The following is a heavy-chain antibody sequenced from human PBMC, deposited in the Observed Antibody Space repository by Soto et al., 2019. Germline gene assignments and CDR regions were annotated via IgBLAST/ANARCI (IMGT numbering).Heavy chain of an antibody. CDR2: ISAYNGNT. Sequence: ASVKVSCKASGYTFTSYGISWVRQAPGQGLEWMGWISAYNGNTNYAQKLQGRVTMTTDTSTSTAYMELRSLRSDDAAVYYCARSSPDSSGYYCHRPYYYYYRMDVWGQGTTVTVSS. CDR3: ARSSPDSSGYYCHRPYYYYYRMDV. J-gene: IGHJ6*02. D-gene: IGHD3-22*01. CDR1: GYTFTSYG. V-gene: IGHV1-18*01.